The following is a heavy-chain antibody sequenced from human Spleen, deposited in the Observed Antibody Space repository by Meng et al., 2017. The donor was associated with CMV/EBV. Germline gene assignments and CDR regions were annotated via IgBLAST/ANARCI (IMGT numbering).Heavy chain of an antibody. CDR1: LTNYY. CDR3: AREAITATDYYYYFGMDV. J-gene: IGHJ6*02. V-gene: IGHV1-46*01. CDR2: INPSGGNT. Sequence: LTNYYIHWVRQAPGQGLEWMGMINPSGGNTTYAQKFQGRVTMTSDTSTTTVYMELSSLRSEDTAVYYCAREAITATDYYYYFGMDVWGQGTTVTVSS. D-gene: IGHD1-20*01.